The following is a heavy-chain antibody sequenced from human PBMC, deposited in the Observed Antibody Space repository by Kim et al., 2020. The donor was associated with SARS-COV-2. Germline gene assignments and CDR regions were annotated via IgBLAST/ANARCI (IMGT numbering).Heavy chain of an antibody. CDR3: ARSYSRGIPPDWFDP. V-gene: IGHV4-59*01. Sequence: PPLRRRVTISVATSKNQFSLKLSSVTAADTAVYYCARSYSRGIPPDWFDPWGQGTLVTVSS. J-gene: IGHJ5*02. D-gene: IGHD2-2*01.